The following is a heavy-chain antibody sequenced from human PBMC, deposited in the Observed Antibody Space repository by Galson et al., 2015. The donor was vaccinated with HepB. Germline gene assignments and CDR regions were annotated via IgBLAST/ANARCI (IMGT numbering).Heavy chain of an antibody. CDR1: GGTFNSHA. Sequence: SVKVSCKASGGTFNSHAISWVRQAPGQGLQWMGGIIPMFDTANYAQKFQGRVTTTADESTNTAYMELSSLRSEDTAVYYCARAITIFGARIPGYYYYMDVWGKGTTVTVSS. J-gene: IGHJ6*03. CDR2: IIPMFDTA. V-gene: IGHV1-69*13. D-gene: IGHD3-3*01. CDR3: ARAITIFGARIPGYYYYMDV.